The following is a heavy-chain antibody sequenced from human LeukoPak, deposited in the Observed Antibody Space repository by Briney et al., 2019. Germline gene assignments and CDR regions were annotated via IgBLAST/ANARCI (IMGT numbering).Heavy chain of an antibody. J-gene: IGHJ4*02. CDR1: GFTFSPYA. D-gene: IGHD4-23*01. Sequence: PGGSLRLSCAASGFTFSPYAMSWVRQAPGKGLECVSALSGNGNTIYYADSVKGRFTISRDNSKNTLSLQMNSLRAEDTAVYYCAKALYGGHDYWGQGTLVTVSS. V-gene: IGHV3-23*01. CDR2: LSGNGNTI. CDR3: AKALYGGHDY.